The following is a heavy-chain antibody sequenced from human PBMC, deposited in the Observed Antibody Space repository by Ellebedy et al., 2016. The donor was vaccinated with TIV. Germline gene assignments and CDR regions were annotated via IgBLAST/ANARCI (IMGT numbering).Heavy chain of an antibody. J-gene: IGHJ4*02. Sequence: PSETLSLTCTVSNGSITDYFWSWIRQPPGKGLEWIGHIYHSGSTTFNPSLKSRLTISVDTSKKPFSLKLSSVTAADTAVYFCARGSRSLWFGELLPHFDSWGQGAQVTVSS. CDR3: ARGSRSLWFGELLPHFDS. D-gene: IGHD3-10*01. V-gene: IGHV4-59*01. CDR1: NGSITDYF. CDR2: IYHSGST.